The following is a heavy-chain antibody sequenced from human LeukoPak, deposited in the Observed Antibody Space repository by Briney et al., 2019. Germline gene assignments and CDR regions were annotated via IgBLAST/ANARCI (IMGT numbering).Heavy chain of an antibody. V-gene: IGHV4-4*02. CDR2: IYHGGST. CDR3: ARGEEHGSGTVHFDY. CDR1: GDSISNSHW. D-gene: IGHD3-10*01. J-gene: IGHJ4*02. Sequence: PSETPSLTCAVSGDSISNSHWWSWVRQPPRKGLEWIGEIYHGGSTNFNPSLKSRVTISVDRSNNQFSLRLTSVTAADTAVYYCARGEEHGSGTVHFDYWGQGTLVTVSS.